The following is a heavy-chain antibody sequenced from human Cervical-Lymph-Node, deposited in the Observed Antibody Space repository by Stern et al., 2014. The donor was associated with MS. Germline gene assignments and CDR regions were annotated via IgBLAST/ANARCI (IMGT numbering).Heavy chain of an antibody. D-gene: IGHD4-17*01. CDR2: VNPNIGNT. CDR1: GYTFTNYD. CDR3: ARSDYGDWDS. V-gene: IGHV1-8*01. Sequence: QVQLVQSGAEVKKPGASVKVSCKASGYTFTNYDINWVRQATGQGLEWMGWVNPNIGNTAYAQKFLGRVPMTRDTSKSTAFMERSSLRPEDTAVYYCARSDYGDWDSWGQGTLVTVSS. J-gene: IGHJ4*02.